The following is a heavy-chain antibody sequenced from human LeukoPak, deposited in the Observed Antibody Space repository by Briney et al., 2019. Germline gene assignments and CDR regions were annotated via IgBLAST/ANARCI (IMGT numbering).Heavy chain of an antibody. D-gene: IGHD2-2*02. CDR1: GFTFSNYA. J-gene: IGHJ4*02. V-gene: IGHV3-23*01. Sequence: GGSLRLSCAASGFTFSNYAMSWVRQAPGKGLAWVSIISGSGDNTDYADSVKGRFTISRDNSKNTLYLQMSSLRVDDTAVYYCARDGGYRRFDFWGQGTLVTVSS. CDR3: ARDGGYRRFDF. CDR2: ISGSGDNT.